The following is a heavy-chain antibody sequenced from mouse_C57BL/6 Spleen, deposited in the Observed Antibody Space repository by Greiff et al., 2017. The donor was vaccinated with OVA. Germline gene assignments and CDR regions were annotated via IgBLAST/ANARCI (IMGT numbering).Heavy chain of an antibody. Sequence: QVQLQQSGAELVRPGTSVKMSCKASGYTFTNYWIGWAKQRPGHGLEWIGDIYPGGGYTNYNVKFKGKATLTADKSSSTAYMQFSSLTSEDSAIYYCARSEGSGPVYAMNYWGQGTSVTVSS. D-gene: IGHD3-2*02. CDR2: IYPGGGYT. J-gene: IGHJ4*01. CDR3: ARSEGSGPVYAMNY. CDR1: GYTFTNYW. V-gene: IGHV1-63*01.